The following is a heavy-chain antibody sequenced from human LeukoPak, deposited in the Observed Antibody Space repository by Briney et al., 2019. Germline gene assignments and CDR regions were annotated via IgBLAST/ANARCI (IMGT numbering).Heavy chain of an antibody. CDR3: ARLTMVRGVTITGAYY. D-gene: IGHD3-10*01. CDR1: GYTFTSYA. V-gene: IGHV7-4-1*02. J-gene: IGHJ4*02. CDR2: INTNTGNP. Sequence: GASVKVSCKASGYTFTSYAMNWVRQAPGQGLEWMGWINTNTGNPTYAQGFTGRFVFSLDTSVSTAYLQISSLKASDTAMYYCARLTMVRGVTITGAYYWGQGTLVTVSS.